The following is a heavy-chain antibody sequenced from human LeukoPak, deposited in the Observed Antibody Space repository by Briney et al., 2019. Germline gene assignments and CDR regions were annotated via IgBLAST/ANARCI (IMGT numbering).Heavy chain of an antibody. CDR1: GFTFSSYG. D-gene: IGHD6-13*01. J-gene: IGHJ4*02. CDR3: AKGGEEQQLVLIDY. V-gene: IGHV3-30*18. Sequence: GKSLRLSCAASGFTFSSYGMHWVRQAPGKGLEWVAVISYDGSNKYYADSVKGRFTISRDNSKNTLYLQMNSLRAEDTAVYYCAKGGEEQQLVLIDYWGQGTLVTVSS. CDR2: ISYDGSNK.